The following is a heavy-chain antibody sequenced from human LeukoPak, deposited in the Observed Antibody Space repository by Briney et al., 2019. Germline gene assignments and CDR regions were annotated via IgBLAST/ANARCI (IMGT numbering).Heavy chain of an antibody. J-gene: IGHJ5*02. CDR2: INHSGST. Sequence: SETLSLTCAVYGGSFSDYSWTWIRQPPGQGLEWIGEINHSGSTNYNPSLKSRVTISVETSKKQFSLRLSSVTAADTAVYYCARKGGGQLVNTRRWFDPWGQGTLVTVSS. CDR3: ARKGGGQLVNTRRWFDP. V-gene: IGHV4-34*01. CDR1: GGSFSDYS. D-gene: IGHD1-1*01.